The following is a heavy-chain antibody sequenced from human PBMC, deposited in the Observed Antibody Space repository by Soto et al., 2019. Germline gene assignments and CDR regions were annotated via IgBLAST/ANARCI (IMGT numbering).Heavy chain of an antibody. J-gene: IGHJ4*01. CDR1: GISFSLAW. CDR2: IKPKANGGTA. CDR3: TVLWGTSYFDY. Sequence: PGGSLRLSCAVSGISFSLAWLNWVRQAPGKGLEWVGRIKPKANGGTADYAAPMRGRVITSRDDSANMLYLQLNGLKTEDTAVYYCTVLWGTSYFDYWGHGSLVTVSS. V-gene: IGHV3-15*07. D-gene: IGHD3-16*01.